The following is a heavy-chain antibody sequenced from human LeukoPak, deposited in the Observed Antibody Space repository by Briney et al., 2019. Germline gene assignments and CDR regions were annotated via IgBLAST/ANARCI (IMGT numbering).Heavy chain of an antibody. V-gene: IGHV4-31*03. J-gene: IGHJ4*02. D-gene: IGHD4-23*01. CDR2: IYYSGST. CDR3: ARVYGGNSAHFDY. Sequence: SETLSLTCTVSGGSISSGGYYWSWIRQHPGKGLEWIGYIYYSGSTYYNPSLKSRVTISVDTSKNQLSLKLSSVTAADTAVYYCARVYGGNSAHFDYWGQGTLVTVSS. CDR1: GGSISSGGYY.